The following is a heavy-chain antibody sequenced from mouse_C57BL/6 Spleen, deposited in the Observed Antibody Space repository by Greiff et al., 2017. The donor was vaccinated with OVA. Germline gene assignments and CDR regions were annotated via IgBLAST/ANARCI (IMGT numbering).Heavy chain of an antibody. CDR2: INPSNGGS. D-gene: IGHD4-1*01. J-gene: IGHJ1*03. CDR3: ARELGRRWYFDV. CDR1: GYTFTSYW. V-gene: IGHV1-53*01. Sequence: QVQLQQPGTELVKPGASVKLSCKASGYTFTSYWTHWVKQRPGQGLEWIGNINPSNGGSIYNEKFKSKATLTVDKSSSTAYMQLSSLTSEDSAVYYCARELGRRWYFDVWGTGTTVTVSS.